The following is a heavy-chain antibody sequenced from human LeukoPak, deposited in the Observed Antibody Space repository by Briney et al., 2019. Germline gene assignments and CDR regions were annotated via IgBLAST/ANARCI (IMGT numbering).Heavy chain of an antibody. CDR3: ARKVVGGPVGAFDI. J-gene: IGHJ3*02. V-gene: IGHV3-11*03. Sequence: GGSLRLSCADSGFTFSDYYMNWIRHAPGKRVEWVSSISSRSSYTDYADSVKGRFTNSRDNAKNALYLQMNSLGAEDTAVYYCARKVVGGPVGAFDIWGQGTMVTGSS. D-gene: IGHD2-15*01. CDR2: ISSRSSYT. CDR1: GFTFSDYY.